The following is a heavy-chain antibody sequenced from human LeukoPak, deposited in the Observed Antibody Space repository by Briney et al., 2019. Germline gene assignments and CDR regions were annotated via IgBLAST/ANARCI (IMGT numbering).Heavy chain of an antibody. CDR1: GGSISSGSYY. CDR2: IYTSGST. J-gene: IGHJ4*02. V-gene: IGHV4-61*02. CDR3: ARAPVSGYDSGAIFDY. D-gene: IGHD5-12*01. Sequence: PSETLSLTCTVSGGSISSGSYYWSWIRQPAGKGLEWIGRIYTSGSTNYNPSLKSRVTISVDTSKNQFSLKLSSVTAADTAVYYCARAPVSGYDSGAIFDYWGQGTLVTVSS.